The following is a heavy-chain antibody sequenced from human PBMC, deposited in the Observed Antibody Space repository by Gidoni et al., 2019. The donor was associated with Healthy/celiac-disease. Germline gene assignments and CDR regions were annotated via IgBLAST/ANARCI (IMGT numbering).Heavy chain of an antibody. J-gene: IGHJ4*02. CDR2: ISSSSSTI. V-gene: IGHV3-48*01. Sequence: AASGFTFSSYSMNWVRQAPGKGLEWVSYISSSSSTIYYADSVKGRFTISRDNAKNSLYLQMNSLRAEDTAVYYCARGAYYGGNYYYFDYWGQGTLVTVSS. CDR3: ARGAYYGGNYYYFDY. CDR1: GFTFSSYS. D-gene: IGHD4-17*01.